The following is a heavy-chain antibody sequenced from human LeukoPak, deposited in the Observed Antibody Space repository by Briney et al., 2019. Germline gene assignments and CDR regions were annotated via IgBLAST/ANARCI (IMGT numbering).Heavy chain of an antibody. D-gene: IGHD4-11*01. Sequence: PGGSLRLSCAASGFSVSSNYMSWVRQAPGKGLEWVAVIWSDGTNSFYGDPVKGRFTISRDNFQRTVYLQMNSLRAENTAVYYCAKDAQRGFDYSNSLDKWGQGTLVTVSS. V-gene: IGHV3-33*06. CDR3: AKDAQRGFDYSNSLDK. J-gene: IGHJ4*02. CDR1: GFSVSSNY. CDR2: IWSDGTNS.